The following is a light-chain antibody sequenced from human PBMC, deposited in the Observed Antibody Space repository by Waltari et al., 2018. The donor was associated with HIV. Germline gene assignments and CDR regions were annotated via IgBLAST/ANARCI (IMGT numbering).Light chain of an antibody. J-gene: IGKJ4*01. Sequence: DIVMTKSPDSLAVSLGEGATINCKSSQSILYSSNNKNYLAWYQQKPGQPPKLLIYWASTRDSGVPDRCSGSGSGTDFTLTISSLQAEDVAVYYCQQYDSTPLTFGGGTKVEIK. CDR1: QSILYSSNNKNY. CDR2: WAS. V-gene: IGKV4-1*01. CDR3: QQYDSTPLT.